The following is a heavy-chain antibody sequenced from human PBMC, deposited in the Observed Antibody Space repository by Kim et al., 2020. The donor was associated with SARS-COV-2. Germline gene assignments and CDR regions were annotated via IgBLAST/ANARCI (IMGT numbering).Heavy chain of an antibody. D-gene: IGHD2-2*01. CDR3: AKGYCSSTSCYYLDAFDI. CDR1: GFTFSSYA. V-gene: IGHV3-23*01. Sequence: GGSLRLSCAASGFTFSSYAMSWVRQAPGKGLEWVSAISGSGGSTYYADSVKGRFTISRDNSKNTLYLKMNSLRAEDTAVYYCAKGYCSSTSCYYLDAFDIWGQGTMVTVSS. CDR2: ISGSGGST. J-gene: IGHJ3*02.